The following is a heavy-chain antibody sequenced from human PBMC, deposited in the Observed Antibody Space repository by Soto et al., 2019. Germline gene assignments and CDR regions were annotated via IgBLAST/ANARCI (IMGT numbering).Heavy chain of an antibody. D-gene: IGHD6-13*01. J-gene: IGHJ5*02. CDR1: GYTFTSDY. CDR3: ARDNGAVAAAFDP. V-gene: IGHV1-46*01. CDR2: INPSGGST. Sequence: ASVKVSCKASGYTFTSDYMHWVRQAPGQGLEWMGIINPSGGSTSYAQKFQGRVTMTRDTSTSTVYMELSSLRSEDTAVYYCARDNGAVAAAFDPWGKGTLVPVSS.